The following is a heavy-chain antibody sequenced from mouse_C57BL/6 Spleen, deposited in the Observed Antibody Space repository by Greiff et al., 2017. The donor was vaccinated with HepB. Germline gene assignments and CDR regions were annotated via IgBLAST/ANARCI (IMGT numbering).Heavy chain of an antibody. CDR1: GYAFSSSW. Sequence: VQLQQSGPELVKPGASVKISCKASGYAFSSSWMNWVKLRPGKGLEWIGRIYPGDGDTNYNGKFKGKATLTADKSSSTAYMQLSSLTSEDSAVYFCARTYGSSFDYWGQGTTLTVSS. J-gene: IGHJ2*01. CDR2: IYPGDGDT. V-gene: IGHV1-82*01. D-gene: IGHD1-1*01. CDR3: ARTYGSSFDY.